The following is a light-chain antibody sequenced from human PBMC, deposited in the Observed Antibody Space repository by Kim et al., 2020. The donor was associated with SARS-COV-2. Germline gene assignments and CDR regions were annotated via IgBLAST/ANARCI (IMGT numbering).Light chain of an antibody. CDR2: GAS. CDR1: QSVNKN. Sequence: EIVMTQSPATLSVSPGERATLSCRASQSVNKNLAWYQQKPGQAPRLLIHGASIRVTGTPVRFSGSGSGTEFTLTISSLQSEDLAVYYCQQYSAWYSFGQGTTLEI. J-gene: IGKJ2*03. V-gene: IGKV3D-15*01. CDR3: QQYSAWYS.